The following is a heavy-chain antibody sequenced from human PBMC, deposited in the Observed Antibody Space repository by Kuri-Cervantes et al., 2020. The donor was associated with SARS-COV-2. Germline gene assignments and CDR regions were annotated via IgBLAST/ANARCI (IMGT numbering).Heavy chain of an antibody. CDR1: GFTFSNYA. Sequence: GGSLRLSCAASGFTFSNYAIHWVRQAPGKGLEWVALISYDGSDKNYADSVKGRFTISRDNSKNTLYLQMNSLRAEDTAVYYCANPSGRGIAAAGVFDYWGQGTLVTVSS. CDR2: ISYDGSDK. V-gene: IGHV3-30*07. J-gene: IGHJ4*02. CDR3: ANPSGRGIAAAGVFDY. D-gene: IGHD6-13*01.